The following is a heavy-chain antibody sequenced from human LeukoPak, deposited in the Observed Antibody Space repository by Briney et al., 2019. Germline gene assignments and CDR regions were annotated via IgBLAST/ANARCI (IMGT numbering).Heavy chain of an antibody. CDR2: IYNGGST. J-gene: IGHJ4*02. D-gene: IGHD1-26*01. V-gene: IGHV3-53*01. Sequence: PGGSLRLSCAACRFTVSSYYMSWLRQAPGKGLEWVPVIYNGGSTYYADSVKGRFTISRDNSENTLYLQMNSLRAEDTAVYYCARDLSSARELLPHDYWGGGSLVAVSS. CDR1: RFTVSSYY. CDR3: ARDLSSARELLPHDY.